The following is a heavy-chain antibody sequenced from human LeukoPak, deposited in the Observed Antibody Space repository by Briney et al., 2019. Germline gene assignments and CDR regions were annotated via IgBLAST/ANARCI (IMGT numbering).Heavy chain of an antibody. V-gene: IGHV4-34*01. D-gene: IGHD3-22*01. J-gene: IGHJ3*02. CDR3: ARVSGYYYDSSGYYDIRDAFDI. CDR2: IYHSGST. CDR1: GGSFSGYY. Sequence: SETLSLTCAVYGGSFSGYYWSWIRQPPGKGLEWIGYIYHSGSTYYNPSLKSRVTISVDRSKNQFSLKLSSVTAADTAVYYCARVSGYYYDSSGYYDIRDAFDIWGQGTMVTVSS.